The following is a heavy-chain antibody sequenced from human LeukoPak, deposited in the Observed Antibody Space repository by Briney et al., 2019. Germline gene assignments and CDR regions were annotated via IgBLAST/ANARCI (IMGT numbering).Heavy chain of an antibody. D-gene: IGHD1-26*01. V-gene: IGHV4-59*01. J-gene: IGHJ6*03. CDR2: IYYSGST. CDR1: GGSISSYY. CDR3: ARGENYYYYMDV. Sequence: PSETLSLTCTVSGGSISSYYWSWIRQPPGKGLEWIGYIYYSGSTNYNPSLKSRVTISVDTSKNQFSLKLSSVTAADTAVYYCARGENYYYYMDVWGQGTLVTVSS.